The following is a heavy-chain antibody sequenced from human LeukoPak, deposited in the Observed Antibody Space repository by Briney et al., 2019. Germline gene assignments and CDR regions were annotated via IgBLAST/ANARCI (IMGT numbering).Heavy chain of an antibody. V-gene: IGHV3-66*01. J-gene: IGHJ6*02. CDR2: IYSGGST. CDR1: GFTFSSNY. D-gene: IGHD3-10*01. CDR3: ARDITVNGMDV. Sequence: GGSLRLSCAASGFTFSSNYMSWVRQAPGKGLEWVSVIYSGGSTYYADSVKGRFTISRDNSKNTLYLQMNSLRAEDTAVYYCARDITVNGMDVWGQGTTVTVSS.